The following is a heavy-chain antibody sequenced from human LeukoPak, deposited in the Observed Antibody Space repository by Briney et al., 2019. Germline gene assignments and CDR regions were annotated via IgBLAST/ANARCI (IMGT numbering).Heavy chain of an antibody. V-gene: IGHV3-30-3*01. D-gene: IGHD1-26*01. CDR2: ISYDGSNK. J-gene: IGHJ4*02. CDR1: GFTFSSYA. CDR3: ARMKSGSYSFDY. Sequence: GRSLRLSCAASGFTFSSYAMHWVRQAPGKGLEWVAVISYDGSNKYYADSVKGRFTISRDNSKNTLYLQMSSLRAEDTAIYYCARMKSGSYSFDYWGQGTLVTVSS.